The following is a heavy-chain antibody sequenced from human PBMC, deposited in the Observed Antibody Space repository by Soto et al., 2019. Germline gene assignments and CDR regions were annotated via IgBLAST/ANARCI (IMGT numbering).Heavy chain of an antibody. D-gene: IGHD6-13*01. V-gene: IGHV4-59*01. CDR2: IYYRGNT. CDR3: ARVLSRSWPYYYGMDV. J-gene: IGHJ6*02. Sequence: SETLSLTCTVSGGSISPNYWSWIRQSPGKGLEWLGYIYYRGNTNYNPSLKSRVTISVDTSKNQFSLKLSSVTAADTAVYYCARVLSRSWPYYYGMDVWGQGTTVTVSS. CDR1: GGSISPNY.